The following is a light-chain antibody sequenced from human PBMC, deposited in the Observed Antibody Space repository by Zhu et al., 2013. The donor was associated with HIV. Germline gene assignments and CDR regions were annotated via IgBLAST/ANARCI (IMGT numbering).Light chain of an antibody. V-gene: IGKV3-20*01. CDR2: GAS. CDR3: HQYGTSPET. CDR1: QTVSSNF. Sequence: EIVLTQSPGTLSLSPGERATLSCRASQTVSSNFLAWYQQKPGQAPRLLIYGASSRAPGIPDRFSGSGSGSDFTLTISRLEPEDFALYYCHQYGTSPETFGQGTKVEIK. J-gene: IGKJ1*01.